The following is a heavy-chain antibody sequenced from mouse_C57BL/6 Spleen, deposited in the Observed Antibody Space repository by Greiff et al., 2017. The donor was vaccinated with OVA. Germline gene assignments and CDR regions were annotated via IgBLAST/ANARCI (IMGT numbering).Heavy chain of an antibody. Sequence: VQLKESGGGLVKPGGSLKLSCAASGFTFSDYGMHWVRQAPEKGLEWVAYISSGSSTIYYADTVKGRFTISRDNAKNTLFLQMTSLRSEDTAMYYCARSNRYAMDYWGQGTSVTVSS. V-gene: IGHV5-17*01. CDR1: GFTFSDYG. CDR2: ISSGSSTI. D-gene: IGHD2-5*01. J-gene: IGHJ4*01. CDR3: ARSNRYAMDY.